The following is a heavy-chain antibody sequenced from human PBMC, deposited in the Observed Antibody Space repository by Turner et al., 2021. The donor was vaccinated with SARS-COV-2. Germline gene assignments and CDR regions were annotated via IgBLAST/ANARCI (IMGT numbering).Heavy chain of an antibody. CDR3: AQAGLEISSHFDY. CDR1: GFTFSSYA. CDR2: ISGSGGST. D-gene: IGHD3-3*01. V-gene: IGHV3-23*01. J-gene: IGHJ4*02. Sequence: EVQLLESGGGLVQPGTSLSVSCAASGFTFSSYAMSWVRQAPGKGLERVSAISGSGGSTYYAASVKGRFTISRDNSKNTLYLQMNSLRAEDTAVYYCAQAGLEISSHFDYWGQGTWSPSP.